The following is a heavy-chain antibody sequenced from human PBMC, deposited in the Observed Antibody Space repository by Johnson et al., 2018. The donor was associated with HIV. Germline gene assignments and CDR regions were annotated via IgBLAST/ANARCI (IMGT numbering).Heavy chain of an antibody. J-gene: IGHJ3*02. CDR3: AKDMVVRENGAFDI. CDR2: IGGNSGSI. CDR1: GFTVSSNY. Sequence: VQLVESGGGVVQPGGSLRLSCAASGFTVSSNYMSWVRQAPGKWLEWVSGIGGNSGSIGYAASLKGLFTISRDNAKNSLYLQMNSLRAEDTALYYCAKDMVVRENGAFDIWGQGTMVTVSS. D-gene: IGHD3-10*01. V-gene: IGHV3-9*01.